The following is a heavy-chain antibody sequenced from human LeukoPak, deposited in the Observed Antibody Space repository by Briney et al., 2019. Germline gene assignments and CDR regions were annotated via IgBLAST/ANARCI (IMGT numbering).Heavy chain of an antibody. D-gene: IGHD3-22*01. CDR3: ARDRSDGSGYYGYYFDY. CDR2: IYYSGST. Sequence: PSETLSLTCIVSGGSIGSYYWSWIRQPLGKGLEWIGHIYYSGSTDYNPSLRSRVTISVDTSKNQFSLRLSSVTAADTAVYYCARDRSDGSGYYGYYFDYWGQGTLVSVSS. CDR1: GGSIGSYY. V-gene: IGHV4-59*01. J-gene: IGHJ4*02.